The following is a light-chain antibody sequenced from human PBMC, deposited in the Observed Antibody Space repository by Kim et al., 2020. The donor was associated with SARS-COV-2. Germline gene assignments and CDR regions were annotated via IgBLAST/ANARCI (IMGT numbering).Light chain of an antibody. CDR3: QSYDSTTVV. CDR2: ENN. V-gene: IGLV6-57*03. J-gene: IGLJ2*01. CDR1: SGSIATRF. Sequence: NFMLTQPHSVSESPGKTVTFSCTRSSGSIATRFVQWYQQRPASAPTTVIYENNQRPSGVPARFSGSVDSSSNSASLTISGLKTEDEADYYCQSYDSTTVVFGGGTRLTVL.